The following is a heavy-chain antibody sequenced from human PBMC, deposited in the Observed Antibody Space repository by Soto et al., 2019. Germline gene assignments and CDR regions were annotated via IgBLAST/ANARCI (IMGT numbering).Heavy chain of an antibody. J-gene: IGHJ6*02. Sequence: ASVKVSCKASGYTFTSYGISWVRQAPGQGLEWMGWISAYNGNTNYAQKIQGRVTMTTDKSTSTANKKMRRLKSDDTAEYYCARVSIFWSGSLVYYYYYYGMDVWGQGTTVTVSS. CDR2: ISAYNGNT. CDR3: ARVSIFWSGSLVYYYYYYGMDV. V-gene: IGHV1-18*01. CDR1: GYTFTSYG. D-gene: IGHD3-3*01.